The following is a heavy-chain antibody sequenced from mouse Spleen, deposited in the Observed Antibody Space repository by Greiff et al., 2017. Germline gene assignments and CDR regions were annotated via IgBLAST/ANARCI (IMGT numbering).Heavy chain of an antibody. V-gene: IGHV5-15*04. CDR3: ARHSFFYAMDY. CDR1: GFTFSDYG. J-gene: IGHJ4*01. Sequence: EVMLVESGGGLVKPGGSLKLSCAASGFTFSDYGMAWVRQAPGQGPEWVAFLSNLAYSIYYADTVTGRFTISRENAKNTLYLEMSSLRSEDTAMYYCARHSFFYAMDYWGQGTSVTVSS. D-gene: IGHD1-1*01. CDR2: LSNLAYSI.